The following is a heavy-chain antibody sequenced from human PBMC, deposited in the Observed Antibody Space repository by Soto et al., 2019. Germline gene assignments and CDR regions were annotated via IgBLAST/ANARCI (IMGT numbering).Heavy chain of an antibody. Sequence: QVQLVQSGAEVKKPGASVKVSCKASGYSFTDYDINWLRQATGQGLEWMGWMNPNSGNTGYSQKFQGRVTMTRDTSTSTAYMELSSLTSDDTAVYYCARDSPSRRVTPLDYWGQGTLVTVSS. J-gene: IGHJ4*02. CDR2: MNPNSGNT. D-gene: IGHD5-18*01. CDR3: ARDSPSRRVTPLDY. CDR1: GYSFTDYD. V-gene: IGHV1-8*01.